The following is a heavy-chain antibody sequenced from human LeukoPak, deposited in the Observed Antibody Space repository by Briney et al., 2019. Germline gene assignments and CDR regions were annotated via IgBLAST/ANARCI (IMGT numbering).Heavy chain of an antibody. V-gene: IGHV3-30*02. CDR3: AKRDQLLYYFDY. Sequence: GGSLRLSCAASGFTFSSYGMHWVRQAPGKGLEWVAFIRYDGSNKYYADSVKGRFTISRDNSKNTLYLQMNSLRAEDTAVYYCAKRDQLLYYFDYWGQGTLVTVSS. CDR1: GFTFSSYG. J-gene: IGHJ4*02. D-gene: IGHD2-2*01. CDR2: IRYDGSNK.